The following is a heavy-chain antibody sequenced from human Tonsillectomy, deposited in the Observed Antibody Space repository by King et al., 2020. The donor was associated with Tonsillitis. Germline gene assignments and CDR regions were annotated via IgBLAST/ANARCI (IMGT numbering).Heavy chain of an antibody. V-gene: IGHV4-39*07. CDR2: IYYSGST. CDR1: GGSISSSSYY. Sequence: QLQESGPGLVKPSETLSLTCTVSGGSISSSSYYCGWIRQPPGKGLEWIGNIYYSGSTYYNPSLKSRVTLSVDTSKNQFSLKLGSVTAADTAVYYCARSPSGWYYFDYWGQGTLVTVSS. J-gene: IGHJ4*02. D-gene: IGHD6-19*01. CDR3: ARSPSGWYYFDY.